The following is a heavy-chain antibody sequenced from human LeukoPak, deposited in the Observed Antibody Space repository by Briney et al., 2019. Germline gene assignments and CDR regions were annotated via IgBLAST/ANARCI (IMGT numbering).Heavy chain of an antibody. CDR3: ARLPRRIDAFDI. J-gene: IGHJ3*02. D-gene: IGHD2/OR15-2a*01. CDR2: IYYSGST. CDR1: GGSISSYY. Sequence: SETLSLTCTVSGGSISSYYWSWIRQPPGKGLEWIGYIYYSGSTNYNPSLKSRVTISVDTAKNRFSLKLSSVTAADTAVYYCARLPRRIDAFDIWGQGTMVTVSS. V-gene: IGHV4-59*08.